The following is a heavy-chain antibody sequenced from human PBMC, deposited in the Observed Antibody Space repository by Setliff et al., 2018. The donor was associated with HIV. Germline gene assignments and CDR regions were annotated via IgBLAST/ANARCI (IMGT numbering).Heavy chain of an antibody. D-gene: IGHD4-17*01. J-gene: IGHJ4*02. CDR3: AKGAGFYGDYTFDY. V-gene: IGHV4-59*11. CDR2: IYSTGST. CDR1: GDSITGHY. Sequence: SETLSLTCTVSGDSITGHYWNWIRQSPGRELEWIGYIYSTGSTNYNPSLQSRLSISMDASKNKFSLKVTSVTSADTAVYYCAKGAGFYGDYTFDYWGQGNLVTVSS.